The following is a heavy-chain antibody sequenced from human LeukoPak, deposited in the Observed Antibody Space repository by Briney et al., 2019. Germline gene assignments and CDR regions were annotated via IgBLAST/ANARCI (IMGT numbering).Heavy chain of an antibody. D-gene: IGHD1-26*01. CDR1: GHSLTKFS. CDR2: FDPERSET. V-gene: IGHV1-24*01. Sequence: GASVKVSCKVSGHSLTKFSMEWVRQAPGKGLEWMGGFDPERSETIHAQKFQGRFTMTEDTSTDTAYMELNSLTSEGTAVYYCATGSIVYDFWGQGTLVTVSS. CDR3: ATGSIVYDF. J-gene: IGHJ4*02.